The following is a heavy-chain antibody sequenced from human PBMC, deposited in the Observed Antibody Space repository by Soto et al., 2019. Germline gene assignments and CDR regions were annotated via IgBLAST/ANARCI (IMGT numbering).Heavy chain of an antibody. CDR3: GRVYYDTGVYSLTP. CDR2: IFYSGST. V-gene: IGHV4-39*01. CDR1: GGSISSSSYY. Sequence: PSETLSLTCTVSGGSISSSSYYWGWIRQPPGKGLEWIGSIFYSGSTYYNPSLRSRVTISVDTSKNQFSLNLNSVTAADTAVYYWGRVYYDTGVYSLTPGGQETLVTVSS. D-gene: IGHD3-22*01. J-gene: IGHJ4*02.